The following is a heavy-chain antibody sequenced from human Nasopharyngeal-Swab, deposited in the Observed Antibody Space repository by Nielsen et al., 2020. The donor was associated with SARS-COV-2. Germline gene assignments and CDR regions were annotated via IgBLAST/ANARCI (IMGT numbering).Heavy chain of an antibody. D-gene: IGHD3-10*01. Sequence: GGSLRLSCAASGFTFSSYSMNWVRQAPGKGLEWVSSISSSSSSYIYYADSVKGRFTISRDNAKNSLYLQMNSLRAEDTAVYYCARDYYGSGSYPYYYYGMDVWGQGTTVTVSS. J-gene: IGHJ6*02. CDR3: ARDYYGSGSYPYYYYGMDV. V-gene: IGHV3-21*01. CDR1: GFTFSSYS. CDR2: ISSSSSSYI.